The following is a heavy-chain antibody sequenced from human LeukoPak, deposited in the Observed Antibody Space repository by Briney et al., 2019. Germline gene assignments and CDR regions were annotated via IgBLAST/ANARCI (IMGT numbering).Heavy chain of an antibody. CDR2: IYYSGST. CDR3: ARGQAVAGVFDS. D-gene: IGHD6-13*01. V-gene: IGHV4-59*01. CDR1: GGTISSYH. Sequence: WETLPLTCTVPGGTISSYHCSWIRQPPGKRLEWMGYIYYSGSTNYNPSLKSRVTISVDTSKNQFSLNLSSVAAADTAVYYCARGQAVAGVFDSWGQGTLVTVSS. J-gene: IGHJ5*01.